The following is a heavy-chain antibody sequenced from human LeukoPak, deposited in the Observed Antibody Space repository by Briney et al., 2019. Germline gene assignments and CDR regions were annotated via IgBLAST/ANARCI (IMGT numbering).Heavy chain of an antibody. Sequence: QPGGSLRLSCTASGFDFRSYAMAWVRQAPGKGLEGVATIGSDGDRVHEDSVKGRFTISRDNSKSTLYLQMDNLRAEDTAVYFCAKSAGVPTIYFDSWGQGALVTVSS. V-gene: IGHV3-23*01. CDR1: GFDFRSYA. D-gene: IGHD3-3*01. CDR2: IGSDGDR. J-gene: IGHJ4*02. CDR3: AKSAGVPTIYFDS.